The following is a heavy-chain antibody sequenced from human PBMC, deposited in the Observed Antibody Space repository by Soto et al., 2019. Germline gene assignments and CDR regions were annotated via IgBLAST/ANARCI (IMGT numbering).Heavy chain of an antibody. CDR3: ARDQNGSPHFDY. Sequence: QVQLQESGPGLVKPSETLSLTCTVSGASIRSYYWSWIRQPPGKGLEWIGFIYYSGSTNYNPSLKRRVTISVDTSKNQLSLRVSSVTAADTAVYYCARDQNGSPHFDYWGQGTLVTVSS. V-gene: IGHV4-59*01. CDR2: IYYSGST. CDR1: GASIRSYY. J-gene: IGHJ4*02. D-gene: IGHD1-26*01.